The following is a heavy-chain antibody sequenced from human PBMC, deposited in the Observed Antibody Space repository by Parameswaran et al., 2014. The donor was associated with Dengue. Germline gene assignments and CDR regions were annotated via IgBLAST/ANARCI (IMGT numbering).Heavy chain of an antibody. D-gene: IGHD6-13*01. CDR2: IKQDGSEK. V-gene: IGHV3-7*01. Sequence: RWIRQPPGKGLEWVANIKQDGSEKYYVDSVKGRFTISRDNAKNSLYLQMNSLRAEDTAVYYCAGSEYSSSWYSGNWFDPWGQGTLVTVSS. J-gene: IGHJ5*02. CDR3: AGSEYSSSWYSGNWFDP.